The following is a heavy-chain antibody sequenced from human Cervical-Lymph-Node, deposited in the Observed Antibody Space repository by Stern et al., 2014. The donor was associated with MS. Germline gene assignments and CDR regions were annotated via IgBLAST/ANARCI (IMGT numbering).Heavy chain of an antibody. CDR2: IVVGSGDT. D-gene: IGHD3-3*01. CDR3: AALGCTDNMCSRRFFLYGMDV. CDR1: GFTFGSSA. V-gene: IGHV1-58*02. Sequence: QLLESGPEVKKPGTSVKVSCKTSGFTFGSSAIQWVRQARGQRPEWIGWIVVGSGDTKYAQKFQERVTISRDMSTTTAYMELSSLGSDDTAVYYCAALGCTDNMCSRRFFLYGMDVWGQGTTVTVSS. J-gene: IGHJ6*02.